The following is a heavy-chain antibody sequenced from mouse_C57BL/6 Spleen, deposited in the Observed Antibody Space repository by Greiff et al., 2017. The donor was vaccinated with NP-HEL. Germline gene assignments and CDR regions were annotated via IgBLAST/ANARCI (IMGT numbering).Heavy chain of an antibody. Sequence: VQLVESDAELVKPGASVKISCKVSGYTFTDHTIHWMKQRPEQGLEWIGYIYPRDGSTKYNEKFKCKATLTADKSSSTAYMQLNSLTSEDSAVYCCAREEIYYDYDRYFDYWGQGTTLTVSS. D-gene: IGHD2-4*01. J-gene: IGHJ2*01. CDR2: IYPRDGST. V-gene: IGHV1-78*01. CDR1: GYTFTDHT. CDR3: AREEIYYDYDRYFDY.